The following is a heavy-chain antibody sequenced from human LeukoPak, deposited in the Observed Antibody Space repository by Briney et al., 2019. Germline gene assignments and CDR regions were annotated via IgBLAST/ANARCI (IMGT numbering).Heavy chain of an antibody. Sequence: GGSLRLSCGASGFTFSIYPMAWVRQAPGKGLEWVAVISGDGSSEYHADSVKGRLTISRDNSKNTLYLQMDSLRAEDTAVYYCAREDSSSGRAGIFGFYWGQGTLVTVSS. V-gene: IGHV3-30-3*01. J-gene: IGHJ4*02. D-gene: IGHD6-19*01. CDR2: ISGDGSSE. CDR1: GFTFSIYP. CDR3: AREDSSSGRAGIFGFY.